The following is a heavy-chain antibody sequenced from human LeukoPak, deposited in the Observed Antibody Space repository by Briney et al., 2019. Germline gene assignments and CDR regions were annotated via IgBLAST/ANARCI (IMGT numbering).Heavy chain of an antibody. CDR2: IKQDGSEK. V-gene: IGHV3-7*01. CDR3: ARVFGAGYSDY. J-gene: IGHJ4*02. D-gene: IGHD4/OR15-4a*01. CDR1: ELPRRRYW. Sequence: GGSLRLSCAASELPRRRYWMSWVRQPPGKGMEGVASIKQDGSEKYYVDSVKGRVTISRDNAKNSLYLQMNSLRAEDTAVYYCARVFGAGYSDYWGQGTLVTVSS.